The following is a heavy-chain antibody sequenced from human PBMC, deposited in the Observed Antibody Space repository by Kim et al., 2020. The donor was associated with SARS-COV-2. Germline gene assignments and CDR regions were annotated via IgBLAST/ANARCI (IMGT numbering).Heavy chain of an antibody. CDR2: IYYNGNA. V-gene: IGHV4-59*08. CDR3: ANAAADAFDF. D-gene: IGHD6-25*01. J-gene: IGHJ4*02. Sequence: SETLSLTCTVTGTSVSGLYWGWIRQSPGKTLEWLGYIYYNGNADYNPSLKSRITMSVDTSKNQLSLELKSVTAADTAVYYCANAAADAFDFWGQGTLVTV. CDR1: GTSVSGLY.